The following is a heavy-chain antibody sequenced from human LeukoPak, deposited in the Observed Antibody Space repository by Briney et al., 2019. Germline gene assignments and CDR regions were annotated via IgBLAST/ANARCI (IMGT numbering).Heavy chain of an antibody. CDR3: AKLVTPSSSFDY. CDR1: GFTFSSYA. D-gene: IGHD6-13*01. V-gene: IGHV3-23*01. Sequence: PGGSLRLSCAASGFTFSSYAMSWVRQAPGKGLEWVSVISGSGGSTSYADSVKGRFTVSRDNSKNMLYLQMTSLRAEDTAVCSCAKLVTPSSSFDYWGQGTLVTVSS. J-gene: IGHJ4*02. CDR2: ISGSGGST.